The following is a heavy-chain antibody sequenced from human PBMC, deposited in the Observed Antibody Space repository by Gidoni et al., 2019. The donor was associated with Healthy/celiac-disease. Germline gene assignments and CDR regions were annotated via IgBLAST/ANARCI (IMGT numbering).Heavy chain of an antibody. Sequence: EVQLVESGGGLVQPGRSLRLYCSASGFTFDDYAMHWVRQAPGKGLEWVSGISWNSGSIGYADSVKGRFTISRDNAKNSLYLQMNSLRAEDTALYYCAKDRGIVVVTASFDYWGQGTLVTVSS. D-gene: IGHD2-21*02. CDR1: GFTFDDYA. J-gene: IGHJ4*02. CDR3: AKDRGIVVVTASFDY. CDR2: ISWNSGSI. V-gene: IGHV3-9*01.